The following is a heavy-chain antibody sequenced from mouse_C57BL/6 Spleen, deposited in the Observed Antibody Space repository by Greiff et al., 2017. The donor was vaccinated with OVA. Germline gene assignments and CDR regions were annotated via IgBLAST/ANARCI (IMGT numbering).Heavy chain of an antibody. V-gene: IGHV1-26*01. J-gene: IGHJ4*01. CDR1: GYTFTDYY. D-gene: IGHD1-1*01. CDR2: INPNNGGT. CDR3: AITFSSYDAMDY. Sequence: VQLQQSGPELVKPGASVKISCKASGYTFTDYYMNWVKQSHGKSLEWIGDINPNNGGTSYNQKFKGKATLTVDKSSSTAYMELRSLTSEDSAVYYCAITFSSYDAMDYWGQGTPVTVSS.